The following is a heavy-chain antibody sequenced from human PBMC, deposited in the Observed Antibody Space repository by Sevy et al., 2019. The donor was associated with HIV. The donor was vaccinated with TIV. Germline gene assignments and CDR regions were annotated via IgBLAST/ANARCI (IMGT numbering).Heavy chain of an antibody. D-gene: IGHD3-3*01. CDR1: GFTFSNYA. J-gene: IGHJ4*02. CDR3: ATHAPYYDFWTGYYDQ. V-gene: IGHV3-23*01. Sequence: GGSLRLSCAASGFTFSNYAMSWVRQAPGKGLEWVSAISASGGSTNYADSVKGRFAISRDNSENTLYLQMDTLRAEDTAIYFRATHAPYYDFWTGYYDQWGQGTLVTVSS. CDR2: ISASGGST.